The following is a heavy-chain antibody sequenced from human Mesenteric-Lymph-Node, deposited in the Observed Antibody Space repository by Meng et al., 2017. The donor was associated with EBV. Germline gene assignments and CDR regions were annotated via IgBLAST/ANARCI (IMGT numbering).Heavy chain of an antibody. J-gene: IGHJ4*02. CDR1: NVTVSSGHW. CDR3: AASSGWWRLDY. V-gene: IGHV4-4*02. Sequence: VQREEVGQGLVKPSETLFLTCDVSNVTVSSGHWWSWVRQPPGKGLEWIGEISHSESTNYNPSLKSRVTISLDKSENQFSLRLTSVTAADTAMYYCAASSGWWRLDYWGQGILVTVSS. D-gene: IGHD6-19*01. CDR2: ISHSEST.